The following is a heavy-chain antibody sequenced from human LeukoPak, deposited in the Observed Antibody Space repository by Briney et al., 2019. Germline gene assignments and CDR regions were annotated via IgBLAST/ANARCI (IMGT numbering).Heavy chain of an antibody. V-gene: IGHV3-23*01. J-gene: IGHJ4*02. CDR1: GFTFTNYA. CDR2: ISGSGGST. CDR3: AKGRYDYGSGSYLSDY. D-gene: IGHD3-10*01. Sequence: GGSLRLSCAASGFTFTNYAMSWVRQAPGKGLEWVPGISGSGGSTNCADSVKGRFTISRDNSKNTLYLQMNSLRPEDTGVYYCAKGRYDYGSGSYLSDYWGQGTLVTVSS.